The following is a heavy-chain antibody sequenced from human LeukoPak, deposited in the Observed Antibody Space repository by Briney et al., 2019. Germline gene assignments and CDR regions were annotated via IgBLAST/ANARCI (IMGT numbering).Heavy chain of an antibody. J-gene: IGHJ6*02. Sequence: SVKVSCKASGGTFSSYAISWVRQAPGQGLEWMGRIIPNLGIANYAQKFQGRVTITADKSTSTAYMELSSLRSEDTAVYYCARLLYYYGMDVWGQGTTVTVSS. CDR1: GGTFSSYA. V-gene: IGHV1-69*04. CDR2: IIPNLGIA. CDR3: ARLLYYYGMDV.